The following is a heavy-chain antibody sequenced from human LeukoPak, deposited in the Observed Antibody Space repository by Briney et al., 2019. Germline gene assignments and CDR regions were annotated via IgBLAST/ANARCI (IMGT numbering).Heavy chain of an antibody. V-gene: IGHV3-53*04. CDR3: ARWTYYYDSSGSRSAFDI. J-gene: IGHJ3*02. Sequence: QPGGSLRLSCAASGFTVSSNYMSWVRQAPGKGLEWVSVIYSGGSTYYADSVKGRFTISRHNSKNTLYLQMNSLRAEDTAVYYCARWTYYYDSSGSRSAFDIWGQGTMVTVSS. D-gene: IGHD3-22*01. CDR2: IYSGGST. CDR1: GFTVSSNY.